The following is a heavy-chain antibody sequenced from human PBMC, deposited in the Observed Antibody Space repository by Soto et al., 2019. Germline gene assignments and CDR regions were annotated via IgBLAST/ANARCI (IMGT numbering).Heavy chain of an antibody. Sequence: SETLSLTCTVSGGSISNGYYYWSWVRQNPGKGLEWIGHIYHSGRTYYNPSLKSRVTISVDTSKNQFSLNLSSVTAADTAVYYCARWVQVSLDYFDSWGQVTPVTVS. J-gene: IGHJ4*02. CDR1: GGSISNGYYY. CDR3: ARWVQVSLDYFDS. CDR2: IYHSGRT. V-gene: IGHV4-31*03. D-gene: IGHD1-1*01.